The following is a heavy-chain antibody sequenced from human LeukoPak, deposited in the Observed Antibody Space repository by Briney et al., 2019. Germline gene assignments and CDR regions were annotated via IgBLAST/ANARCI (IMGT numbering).Heavy chain of an antibody. CDR3: ARATRKLRFLEWSTQSGYYYGMDV. V-gene: IGHV4-59*01. CDR2: IYYSGST. J-gene: IGHJ6*02. Sequence: KPSETLSLTCTVSGGSISSYYWSWIRQPPGKGLEWIGYIYYSGSTNYNPSLKSRVTISVDTSKNQFSLKLSSVTAADTAVYYCARATRKLRFLEWSTQSGYYYGMDVWGQGTTVTVSS. CDR1: GGSISSYY. D-gene: IGHD3-3*01.